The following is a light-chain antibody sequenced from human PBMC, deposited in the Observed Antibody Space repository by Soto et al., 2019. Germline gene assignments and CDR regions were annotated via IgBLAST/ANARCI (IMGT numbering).Light chain of an antibody. Sequence: QSALTQPASVSGSPGQSITISCTGTSSDVGGYNYVSWYRQHPGKAPKLMIYEVSNRPSGVSNRFSGSKSGNTASLTISGLQPEDEADYYCQSYDNNNVVFGGGTKLTVL. CDR3: QSYDNNNVV. CDR1: SSDVGGYNY. J-gene: IGLJ3*02. V-gene: IGLV2-14*01. CDR2: EVS.